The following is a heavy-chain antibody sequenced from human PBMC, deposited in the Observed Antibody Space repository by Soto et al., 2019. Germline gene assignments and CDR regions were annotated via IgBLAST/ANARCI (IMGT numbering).Heavy chain of an antibody. CDR2: IYYSGST. J-gene: IGHJ4*02. CDR3: ARRWGRSFDY. D-gene: IGHD2-15*01. Sequence: PSETLSVTRTVSGGSISSYYWSWIRQPPGKGLEWIGYIYYSGSTNYNPSLKSRVTISVDTSKNQFSLNLSSVTAADTAVYYCARRWGRSFDYWGQGTLVTVSS. V-gene: IGHV4-59*08. CDR1: GGSISSYY.